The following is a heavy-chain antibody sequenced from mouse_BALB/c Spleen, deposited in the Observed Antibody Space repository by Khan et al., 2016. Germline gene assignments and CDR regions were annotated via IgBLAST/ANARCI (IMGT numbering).Heavy chain of an antibody. CDR2: ISDSGST. V-gene: IGHV3-2*02. CDR3: ARSTTATRLFAY. D-gene: IGHD1-2*01. J-gene: IGHJ3*01. CDR1: GYSITSDYA. Sequence: EVQLQESGPGLVKPSQSLSLTCTVTGYSITSDYAWNWIRQFPGNKLEWMGYISDSGSTSYNPSLKSRISITRDTSKNQFFLQLNSVTTEDTATSYSARSTTATRLFAYWGQGTLVTVSA.